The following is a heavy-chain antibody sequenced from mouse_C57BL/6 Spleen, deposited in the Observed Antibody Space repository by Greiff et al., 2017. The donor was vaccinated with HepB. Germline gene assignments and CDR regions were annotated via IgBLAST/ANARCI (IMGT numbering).Heavy chain of an antibody. D-gene: IGHD1-1*01. CDR2: IYPGDGDT. Sequence: QVQLKQSGPELVKPGASVKISCKASGYAFSSSWMNWVKQRPGKGLEWIGRIYPGDGDTNYNGKFKGKATLTADKSSSTAYMQLSSLTSEDSAVYFCARSRYYGSSFFMDYWGQGTSVTVSS. J-gene: IGHJ4*01. CDR1: GYAFSSSW. CDR3: ARSRYYGSSFFMDY. V-gene: IGHV1-82*01.